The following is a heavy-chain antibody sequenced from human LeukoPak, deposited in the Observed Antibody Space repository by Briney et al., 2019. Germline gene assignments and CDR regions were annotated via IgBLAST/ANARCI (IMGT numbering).Heavy chain of an antibody. CDR1: GFIFGDYD. J-gene: IGHJ4*02. CDR3: ARNYGSGD. D-gene: IGHD3-10*01. Sequence: GGSLRLSCAASGFIFGDYDMTWVRQAPGKGLEWVSGIKWDGSSTGYADSVKGRFTISRDNAKDFLYLQMNSLRAEDTALYYCARNYGSGDWGQGTLATVSS. CDR2: IKWDGSST. V-gene: IGHV3-20*04.